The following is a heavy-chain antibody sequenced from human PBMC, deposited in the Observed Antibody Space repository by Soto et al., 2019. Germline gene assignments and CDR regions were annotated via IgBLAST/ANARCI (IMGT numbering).Heavy chain of an antibody. J-gene: IGHJ5*02. V-gene: IGHV3-23*01. Sequence: GGSLRLSCAASGFTFSSYAMHWVRQAPGKGLEWISSISGSGFKKYYADSVKGRFTISRDNSKSTVYLELNNLSAEDTAVYHCAKNQGVELVPLATVDWFDPWGQGSVVTVSS. CDR2: ISGSGFKK. CDR1: GFTFSSYA. CDR3: AKNQGVELVPLATVDWFDP. D-gene: IGHD1-26*01.